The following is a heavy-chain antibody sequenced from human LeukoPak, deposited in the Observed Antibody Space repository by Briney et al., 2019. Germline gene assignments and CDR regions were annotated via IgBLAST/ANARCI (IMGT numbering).Heavy chain of an antibody. J-gene: IGHJ5*02. CDR1: GFSLTTSGVG. CDR3: AHRRYSSSWGDWFDP. D-gene: IGHD6-13*01. V-gene: IGHV2-5*02. CDR2: IYWDDDK. Sequence: SGPTLVNPTQTLTLTCTFSGFSLTTSGVGVGWIRQPPGKALEWLALIYWDDDKGYSPSLVRMLTITKHTSKNQVVLTMTNMDPVDTATYYCAHRRYSSSWGDWFDPWGQGTLVTVSS.